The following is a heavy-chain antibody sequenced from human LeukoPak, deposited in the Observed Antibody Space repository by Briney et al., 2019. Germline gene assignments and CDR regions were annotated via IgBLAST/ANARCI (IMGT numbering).Heavy chain of an antibody. CDR2: IRYDGGNK. CDR1: GFTFSSYG. Sequence: GGSLRLSCAASGFTFSSYGMHWVRQAPGKGLEWVAFIRYDGGNKYYADSVKGRFTISRDNSKNTLYLQMNSLRAEDTAVYYCAKDLESSLFDYWGQGTLVTVSS. J-gene: IGHJ4*02. D-gene: IGHD1-1*01. CDR3: AKDLESSLFDY. V-gene: IGHV3-30*02.